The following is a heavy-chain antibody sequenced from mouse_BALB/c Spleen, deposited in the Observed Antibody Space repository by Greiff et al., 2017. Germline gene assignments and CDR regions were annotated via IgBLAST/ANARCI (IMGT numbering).Heavy chain of an antibody. CDR3: TKIYYDSPYWYFDV. J-gene: IGHJ1*01. V-gene: IGHV1S127*01. Sequence: VQLQQPGAELVKPGASVKMSCKASGYTFTSYWMHWVKQRPGQGLEWIGVIDPSDSYTSYNQKFKGKATLTVDTSSSTAYMQLSSLTSEDSAVYYCTKIYYDSPYWYFDVWGAGTTVTVSS. CDR2: IDPSDSYT. D-gene: IGHD2-4*01. CDR1: GYTFTSYW.